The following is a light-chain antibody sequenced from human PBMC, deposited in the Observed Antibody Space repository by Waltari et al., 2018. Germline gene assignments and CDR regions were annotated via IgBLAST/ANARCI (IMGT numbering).Light chain of an antibody. CDR3: QLYGSSPVT. Sequence: EIVLTQSPGTLSLSPGERATLPCRASQTISSSYLAWYQQKPGQAPRLLIYGASSRATDIPDRFRGSGSGTDFTLTISRLEPEDFAVYSCQLYGSSPVTFGGGTNVEIK. CDR1: QTISSSY. V-gene: IGKV3-20*01. CDR2: GAS. J-gene: IGKJ4*01.